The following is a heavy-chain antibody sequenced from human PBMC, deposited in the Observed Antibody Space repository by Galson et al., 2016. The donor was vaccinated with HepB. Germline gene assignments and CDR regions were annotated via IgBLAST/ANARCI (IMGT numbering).Heavy chain of an antibody. Sequence: SLRLSCAASGFTFDDYAMHWVRQPPGKGLEWVSGINWNSGRILYADSVKGRFTISRDNAKKSLYLQMNSLRAEDTAFYDCTRETTALTTSSRFYYFDFWGQGTLVTVSS. J-gene: IGHJ4*02. CDR3: TRETTALTTSSRFYYFDF. CDR2: INWNSGRI. V-gene: IGHV3-9*01. D-gene: IGHD4-17*01. CDR1: GFTFDDYA.